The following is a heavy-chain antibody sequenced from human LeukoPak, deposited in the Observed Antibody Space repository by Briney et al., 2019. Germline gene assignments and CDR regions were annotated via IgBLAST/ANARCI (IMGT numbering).Heavy chain of an antibody. J-gene: IGHJ4*02. V-gene: IGHV4-39*07. D-gene: IGHD5-24*01. CDR1: GGSLSSSSYY. CDR3: ARDNGRDMATV. CDR2: IYYSGTT. Sequence: SETLSLTCTVSGGSLSSSSYYWGWIRQPPGKGLEWIGSIYYSGTTYYSPSHKSRVTISVDTSRNQFSLKLSSVTAADTAVYYCARDNGRDMATVWGQGTLVTVSS.